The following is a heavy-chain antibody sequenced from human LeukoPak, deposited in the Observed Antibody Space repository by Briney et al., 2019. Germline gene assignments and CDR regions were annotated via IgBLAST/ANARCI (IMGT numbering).Heavy chain of an antibody. CDR1: GGSISSYY. J-gene: IGHJ4*02. CDR3: ARSGGDRVEMPTIIDY. CDR2: IYYSGST. D-gene: IGHD5-24*01. Sequence: SETLSLTCTVSGGSISSYYWSWIRQPPGKGLEWIGYIYYSGSTNYNPSLKSRVTISVDTSKNQFSLKLSSVTAADTAVYYCARSGGDRVEMPTIIDYWGQGTLVTVSS. V-gene: IGHV4-59*08.